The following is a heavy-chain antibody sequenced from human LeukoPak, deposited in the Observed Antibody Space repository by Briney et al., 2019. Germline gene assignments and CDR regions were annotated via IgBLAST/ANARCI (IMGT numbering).Heavy chain of an antibody. CDR1: GFTFSSYA. V-gene: IGHV3-30*04. Sequence: GSLRLSCAASGFTFSSYAMHWVRQAPGKGLEWVAVISYDGSNKYYADSVKGRFTISRDNSKNTLYLQMNSLRAEDTAVYYCARSDSGYADFDYWGQGTLVTVSS. CDR2: ISYDGSNK. CDR3: ARSDSGYADFDY. D-gene: IGHD5-12*01. J-gene: IGHJ4*02.